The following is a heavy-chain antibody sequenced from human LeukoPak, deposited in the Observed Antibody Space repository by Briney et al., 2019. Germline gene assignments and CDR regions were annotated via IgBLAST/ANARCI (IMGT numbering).Heavy chain of an antibody. CDR3: TTSTILGKYQLPPLDY. Sequence: GGSLRLSCAASGFTFSNAWMSWVRQAPGKGLEWVGRIKSKTDGGTTDYAAPVKGRFTISRDDSKNTLYMQMNSLKTEDTAVYYCTTSTILGKYQLPPLDYWGQGTLVTVSS. V-gene: IGHV3-15*01. D-gene: IGHD2-2*01. CDR1: GFTFSNAW. CDR2: IKSKTDGGTT. J-gene: IGHJ4*02.